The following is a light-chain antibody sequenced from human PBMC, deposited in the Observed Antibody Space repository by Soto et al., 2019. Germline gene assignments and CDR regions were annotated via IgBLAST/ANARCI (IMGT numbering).Light chain of an antibody. Sequence: QSALTQPASVSGSPGQSITISCTGTSSDVGSYNLVSWYQQHPGKAPKLMIYEVSKRPSGVSNRFSGSKSGNTASLTISGLQAEDEADYYCCSYAGSSTYVFGTGTKLPS. CDR2: EVS. CDR1: SSDVGSYNL. CDR3: CSYAGSSTYV. V-gene: IGLV2-23*02. J-gene: IGLJ1*01.